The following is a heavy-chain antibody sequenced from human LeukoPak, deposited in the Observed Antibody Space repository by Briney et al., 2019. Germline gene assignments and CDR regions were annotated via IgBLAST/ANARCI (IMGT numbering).Heavy chain of an antibody. D-gene: IGHD3-3*01. V-gene: IGHV1-24*01. Sequence: ASVKVSCKVSGYTLTELSMHWVRQAPGKGLEWMGGFDPEDGETIYAQKFQGRVTMTRNTSISTAYMELSSLRSEDTAVYYCARVPAGKGVTTADYWGQGTLVTVSS. CDR3: ARVPAGKGVTTADY. CDR2: FDPEDGET. J-gene: IGHJ4*02. CDR1: GYTLTELS.